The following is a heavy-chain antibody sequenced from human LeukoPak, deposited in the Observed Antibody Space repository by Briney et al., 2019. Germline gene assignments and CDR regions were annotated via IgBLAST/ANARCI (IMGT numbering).Heavy chain of an antibody. Sequence: GGSLRLSCAASGFTFSSYSMNWVRQAPGKGLEWVSYISSSSSTIYYADSVKGRFTISRDNAKNSLYLQMNSLRAEDTAVYYCAKPNSSSARRYYYMDVWGKGTTVTVSS. V-gene: IGHV3-48*04. CDR2: ISSSSSTI. CDR3: AKPNSSSARRYYYMDV. J-gene: IGHJ6*03. CDR1: GFTFSSYS. D-gene: IGHD6-13*01.